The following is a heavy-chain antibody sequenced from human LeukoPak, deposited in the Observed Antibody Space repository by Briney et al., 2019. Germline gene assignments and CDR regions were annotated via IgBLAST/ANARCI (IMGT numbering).Heavy chain of an antibody. V-gene: IGHV3-48*04. CDR1: GFSFSSYS. CDR2: ISASGDIK. CDR3: PVTKDDYYYNMDV. Sequence: GGSLRLSCAASGFSFSSYSMTWVRQAPGKGLGWISHISASGDIKEYADFLRGRFTISIDNARKSLYLEMNSLRAEDTAVYWIPVTKDDYYYNMDVWGHGTTVAVS. J-gene: IGHJ6*03. D-gene: IGHD4-17*01.